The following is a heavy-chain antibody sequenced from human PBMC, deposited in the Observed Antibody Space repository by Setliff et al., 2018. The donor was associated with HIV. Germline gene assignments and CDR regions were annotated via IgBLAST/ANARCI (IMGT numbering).Heavy chain of an antibody. V-gene: IGHV1-18*01. D-gene: IGHD3-22*01. CDR2: ISAYNGNT. J-gene: IGHJ4*02. Sequence: ASVKVSCKASGYTFSTYDITWVRQAPGQGLEWMGWISAYNGNTNYAQKLQGRVTMTTDTSTSTAYMELRSLISDDTAVYYCARNAAGATSYYDSSGYSDLDYWGQGTLVTSPQ. CDR3: ARNAAGATSYYDSSGYSDLDY. CDR1: GYTFSTYD.